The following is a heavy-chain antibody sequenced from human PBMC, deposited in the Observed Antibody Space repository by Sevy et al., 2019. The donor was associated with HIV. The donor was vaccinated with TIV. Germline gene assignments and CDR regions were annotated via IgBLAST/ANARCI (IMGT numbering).Heavy chain of an antibody. CDR2: ISYDGSNK. CDR3: ARGRGYSYGYMLGIYGMDV. CDR1: GFTFSSYA. D-gene: IGHD5-18*01. V-gene: IGHV3-30*04. Sequence: GGSLRLSCAASGFTFSSYAMHWVRQAPGKGLEWVAVISYDGSNKNYADSVKGRFTISRDNSKNTLYLQMNSLRAEDTAVYYCARGRGYSYGYMLGIYGMDVWGQGTTVTVSS. J-gene: IGHJ6*02.